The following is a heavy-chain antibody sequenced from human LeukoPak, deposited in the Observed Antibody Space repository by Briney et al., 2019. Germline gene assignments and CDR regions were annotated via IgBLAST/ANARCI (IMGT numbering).Heavy chain of an antibody. J-gene: IGHJ4*02. CDR2: IIPIFGTA. V-gene: IGHV1-69*05. CDR3: ARGGSLPHCTNGVCHPQYFDY. Sequence: SVKVSCKASGGTFSSYAISWVRQAPGQGLEWMGRIIPIFGTANYAQKFQGRVTITTDESTSTAYMELSSLRSEDTAVYYCARGGSLPHCTNGVCHPQYFDYWGQGTLVTVAS. D-gene: IGHD2-8*01. CDR1: GGTFSSYA.